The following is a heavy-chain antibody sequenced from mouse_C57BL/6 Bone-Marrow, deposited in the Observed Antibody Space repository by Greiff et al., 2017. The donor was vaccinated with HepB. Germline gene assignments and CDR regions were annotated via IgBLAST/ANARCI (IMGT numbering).Heavy chain of an antibody. J-gene: IGHJ4*01. CDR3: ARHANYYGSSYGYY. CDR1: GFTFSSYG. D-gene: IGHD1-1*01. Sequence: VQLQQSGGDLVKPGGSLKLSCAASGFTFSSYGMSWVRQTPDKRLEWVATISSGGSYTYYPDSVKGRFTISRDNAKNTLYLQMSSLKSEDTAMYYCARHANYYGSSYGYYWGQGTSVTVSS. CDR2: ISSGGSYT. V-gene: IGHV5-6*01.